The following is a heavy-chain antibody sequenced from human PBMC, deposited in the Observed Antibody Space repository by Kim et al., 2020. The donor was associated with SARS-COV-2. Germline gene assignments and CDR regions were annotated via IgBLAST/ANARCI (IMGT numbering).Heavy chain of an antibody. D-gene: IGHD1-26*01. CDR3: ARDGGRGGFDI. CDR2: ISSNGGST. V-gene: IGHV3-64*01. Sequence: GVSLRLSCAASGFTFSSYAMHWVRQAPGKGLEYVSAISSNGGSTYYANSVKGRFTISRDNSKNTLYLQMGSLRAEDMAVYYCARDGGRGGFDIWGQGTMVTVSS. J-gene: IGHJ3*02. CDR1: GFTFSSYA.